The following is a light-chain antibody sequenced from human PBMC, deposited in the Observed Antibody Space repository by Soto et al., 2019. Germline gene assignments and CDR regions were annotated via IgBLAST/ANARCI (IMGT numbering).Light chain of an antibody. CDR2: HAS. CDR3: HQCDSLPDT. V-gene: IGKV1-33*01. J-gene: IGKJ2*01. CDR1: QDITHF. Sequence: DIHMYQSTSSLFASVGDRVTITCHASQDITHFLNWYQQKPGKASILLIYHASNLQTGVPSRFRGSGSVTDFSLTISTCQPEDVATDYGHQCDSLPDTFGQGTKREI.